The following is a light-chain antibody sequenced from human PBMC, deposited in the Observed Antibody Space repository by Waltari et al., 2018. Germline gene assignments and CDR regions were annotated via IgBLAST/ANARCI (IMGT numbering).Light chain of an antibody. CDR1: TSDVGNYNV. J-gene: IGLJ1*01. V-gene: IGLV2-23*02. CDR3: CSYAGGTTYV. CDR2: EVS. Sequence: QPALPPPASVSGSPGQSITLPCTGTTSDVGNYNVVSWYQQYPGKAPKFIIYEVSEGPSGVSNRFSGSKSGNTASLTISGLQAEDEADYYCCSYAGGTTYVFGTGTKVTVL.